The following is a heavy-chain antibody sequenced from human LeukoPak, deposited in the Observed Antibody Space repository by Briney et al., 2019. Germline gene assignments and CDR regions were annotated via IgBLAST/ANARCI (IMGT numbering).Heavy chain of an antibody. V-gene: IGHV3-21*01. CDR2: ISSSSSYI. CDR3: ARGSGATYSSSWYLDY. Sequence: PGGSLTLSCAASGFSFSNYGMSWFRQAPGKGLEWVSSISSSSSYIYYADSVKGRFTISRDNAKNSLYLQMNSLRAEDTAVYYCARGSGATYSSSWYLDYWGQGTLVTVSS. CDR1: GFSFSNYG. D-gene: IGHD6-13*01. J-gene: IGHJ4*02.